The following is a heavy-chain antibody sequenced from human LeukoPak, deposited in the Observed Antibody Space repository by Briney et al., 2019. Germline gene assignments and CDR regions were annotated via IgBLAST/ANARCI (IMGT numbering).Heavy chain of an antibody. J-gene: IGHJ6*03. CDR3: ARGVRYYYYYYMDV. Sequence: SETLSLTCAVYGGSFSGYYWSWIRQPPGKGLEWIGEINHSGSTNYNPSLKSRVTISVDTSNNQFSLKLSSVTAADTAVYYCARGVRYYYYYYMDVWGKGTTVTVSS. CDR2: INHSGST. D-gene: IGHD3-10*01. V-gene: IGHV4-34*01. CDR1: GGSFSGYY.